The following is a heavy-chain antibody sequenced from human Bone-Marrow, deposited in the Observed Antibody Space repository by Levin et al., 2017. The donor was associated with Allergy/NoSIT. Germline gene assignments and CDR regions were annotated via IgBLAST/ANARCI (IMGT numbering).Heavy chain of an antibody. CDR2: IKRDGTEK. D-gene: IGHD3-10*01. Sequence: PGGSLRLSCATSGFTFTDYSMGWVRQAPGEGLEWVANIKRDGTEKYYMDSVKGRFTISRDNAMSSLSLQMNSLRAEDTAVYYCVSDGLGRYYNDHWGQGTLVTVSS. CDR3: VSDGLGRYYNDH. V-gene: IGHV3-7*01. CDR1: GFTFTDYS. J-gene: IGHJ5*02.